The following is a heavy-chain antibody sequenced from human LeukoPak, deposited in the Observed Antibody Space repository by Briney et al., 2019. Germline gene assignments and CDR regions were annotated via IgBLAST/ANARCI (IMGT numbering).Heavy chain of an antibody. CDR2: LYSDGNT. J-gene: IGHJ4*02. V-gene: IGHV3-53*01. CDR3: ARGVEPLAANALAY. D-gene: IGHD1-14*01. Sequence: GGSLRLSCAASGFTVITNDMTWVRQAPGKGLEWVSGLYSDGNTKYADSVQGRFTISRDNSKNTLYLEMNSLSPDDTAVYYCARGVEPLAANALAYWGQGTLVTVSS. CDR1: GFTVITND.